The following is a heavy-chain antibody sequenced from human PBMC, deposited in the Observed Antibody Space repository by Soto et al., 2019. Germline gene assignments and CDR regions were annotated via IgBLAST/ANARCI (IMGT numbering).Heavy chain of an antibody. CDR2: IYYSGST. V-gene: IGHV4-61*01. Sequence: SETLSLTCTVSGGSVSSGSYYWSWIRQPPGKGLEWIGYIYYSGSTNYNPSLRSRVTISVDTSKNQFSLKLSSVTAADTAVYYCARLDYCSGGSCYYYFDYWGQGTLVTVSS. CDR3: ARLDYCSGGSCYYYFDY. J-gene: IGHJ4*02. CDR1: GGSVSSGSYY. D-gene: IGHD2-15*01.